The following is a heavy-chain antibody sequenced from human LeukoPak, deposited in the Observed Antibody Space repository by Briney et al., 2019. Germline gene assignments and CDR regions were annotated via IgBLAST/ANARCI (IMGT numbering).Heavy chain of an antibody. CDR3: ARVAHAFDI. CDR2: IYYSGST. V-gene: IGHV4-30-4*01. Sequence: SETLSLTCTVSGGSISSGDYCWSWIRQPPGKGLEWIGYIYYSGSTYYTPSLKSRVTISVDTSKNQFSLKLSSVTAADTAVYYCARVAHAFDIWGQGTMVTVSS. CDR1: GGSISSGDYC. J-gene: IGHJ3*02.